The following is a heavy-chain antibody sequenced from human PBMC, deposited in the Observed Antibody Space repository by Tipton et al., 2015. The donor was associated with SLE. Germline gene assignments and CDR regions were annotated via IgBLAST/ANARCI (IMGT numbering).Heavy chain of an antibody. CDR3: SSPTVVAD. V-gene: IGHV3-73*01. J-gene: IGHJ4*02. Sequence: SLRLSCAASGFTFSSYSMNWVRQASGKGLEWLGRIKCKANSYVAEYAGSVNGRFTISRDDSKNTAYLQMNSLKTDDTAVYYCSSPTVVADWGQGTLVTISS. D-gene: IGHD2-15*01. CDR2: IKCKANSYVA. CDR1: GFTFSSYS.